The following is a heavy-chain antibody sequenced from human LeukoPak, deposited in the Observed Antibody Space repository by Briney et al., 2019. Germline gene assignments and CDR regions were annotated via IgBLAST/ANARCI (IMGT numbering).Heavy chain of an antibody. Sequence: ASVKVSFKASAYTFTGYYMHWVRQAPGQGLEWMGWINPNNGATKYAQKFRGRVTMTSDTSISTAYMELGRLTSDDTAVYYCASPDYYGPGSYKFDPWGQGTLVTVSS. V-gene: IGHV1-2*02. J-gene: IGHJ5*02. CDR3: ASPDYYGPGSYKFDP. CDR2: INPNNGAT. CDR1: AYTFTGYY. D-gene: IGHD3-10*01.